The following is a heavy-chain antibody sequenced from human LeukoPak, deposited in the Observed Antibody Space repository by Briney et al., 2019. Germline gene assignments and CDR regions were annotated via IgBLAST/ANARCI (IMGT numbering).Heavy chain of an antibody. J-gene: IGHJ4*02. V-gene: IGHV4-38-2*02. CDR3: AGIGYCSGGSCYEPFDY. D-gene: IGHD2-15*01. CDR2: IYHSGST. Sequence: SSETLSLTCTVSGYSISSGYYWGWIRQPPGKGLEWIGSIYHSGSTYYNPSLKSRVTISVDTSKNQFSLKLSSVTAADTAVYYCAGIGYCSGGSCYEPFDYWGQGTLVTVSS. CDR1: GYSISSGYY.